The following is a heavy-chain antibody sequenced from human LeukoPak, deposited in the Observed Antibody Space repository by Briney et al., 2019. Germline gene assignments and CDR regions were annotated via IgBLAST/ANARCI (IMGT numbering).Heavy chain of an antibody. D-gene: IGHD2-21*01. CDR3: ASSIVREDDLPPIDY. Sequence: HSGTLSLTCAVSGDSISSNHWWTWVRQSPGKGLEWLGQIYHGGSTDYNPSVRSQVAMSVDKSKNEFSLKLTSVTAADAAVYFCASSIVREDDLPPIDYWGRGTQVIVSS. CDR2: IYHGGST. J-gene: IGHJ4*02. CDR1: GDSISSNHW. V-gene: IGHV4-4*02.